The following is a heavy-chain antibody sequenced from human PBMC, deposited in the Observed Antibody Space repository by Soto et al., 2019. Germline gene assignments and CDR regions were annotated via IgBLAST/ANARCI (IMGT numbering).Heavy chain of an antibody. D-gene: IGHD5-12*01. CDR1: GLNFDDYA. CDR3: AKDHDEDFGYDLDYMNY. CDR2: ISWEGGSV. J-gene: IGHJ4*02. Sequence: EVPLVESGGGLVQPGRSLRLSCAASGLNFDDYAMHWVRQAPGKNMEWVSGISWEGGSVGYADSVKGRFTVSRDDAKNSLYLEMNNLRSEDTALYYCAKDHDEDFGYDLDYMNYWGQGTLVTVSS. V-gene: IGHV3-9*01.